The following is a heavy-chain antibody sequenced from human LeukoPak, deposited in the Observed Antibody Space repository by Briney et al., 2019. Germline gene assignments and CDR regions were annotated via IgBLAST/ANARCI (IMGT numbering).Heavy chain of an antibody. CDR1: GYTFTSYD. V-gene: IGHV1-8*01. D-gene: IGHD3-3*01. J-gene: IGHJ6*02. CDR3: AGVLTYDFWSGYYTYYYYGMDV. Sequence: ASVKVSCKASGYTFTSYDINWVRQATGQGLEWMGWMNPNSGNTGYAQKFQGRVTMTRNTSISTAYMELSSLRSEDTAVYYCAGVLTYDFWSGYYTYYYYGMDVWGQGTTVTVSS. CDR2: MNPNSGNT.